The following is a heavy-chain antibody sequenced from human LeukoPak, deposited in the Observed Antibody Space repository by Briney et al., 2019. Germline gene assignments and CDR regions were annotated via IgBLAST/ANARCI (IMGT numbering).Heavy chain of an antibody. V-gene: IGHV4-39*01. CDR2: IYSSGST. CDR1: GASISGSGYY. CDR3: AKSGGYGLIDY. Sequence: SETLSLTCTVSGASISGSGYYWGWIRQPPGKGLEWIGSIYSSGSTYYNASIQSRVTISIDTSKNQFSLRLNSVTAADTAMYYCAKSGGYGLIDYWGQGTRVTVSS. D-gene: IGHD1-26*01. J-gene: IGHJ4*02.